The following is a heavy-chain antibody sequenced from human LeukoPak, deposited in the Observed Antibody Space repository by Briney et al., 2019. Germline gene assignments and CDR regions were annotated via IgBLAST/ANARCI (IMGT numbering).Heavy chain of an antibody. CDR3: TTVMITFGGVFPNY. V-gene: IGHV3-15*01. D-gene: IGHD3-16*01. CDR2: IKSKTDGGTA. Sequence: GGSLRLSCAASGFTFSNAWMNWVRQAPGKGLEWVGRIKSKTDGGTADYAAPVKGRFTISRDDSKTTLYLQMNDLKTEDTAVYYCTTVMITFGGVFPNYWGQGTLVTVSS. CDR1: GFTFSNAW. J-gene: IGHJ4*02.